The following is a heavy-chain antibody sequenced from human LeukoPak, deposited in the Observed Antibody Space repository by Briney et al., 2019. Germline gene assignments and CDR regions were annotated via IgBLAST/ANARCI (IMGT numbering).Heavy chain of an antibody. CDR1: GYTFTSYA. D-gene: IGHD3-22*01. CDR3: AREYYYDSSGYYYFDY. Sequence: GASVKVSCKASGYTFTSYAMNWVRQAPGQGLEWMGWISAYNGNTNYAQKLQGRVTMTTDTSTSTAYMELRSLRSDDTAVYYCAREYYYDSSGYYYFDYWGQGTLVTVSS. V-gene: IGHV1-18*01. J-gene: IGHJ4*02. CDR2: ISAYNGNT.